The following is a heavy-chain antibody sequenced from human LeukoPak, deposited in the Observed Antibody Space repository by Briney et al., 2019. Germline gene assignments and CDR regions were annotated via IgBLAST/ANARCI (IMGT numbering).Heavy chain of an antibody. CDR2: INHSGST. CDR1: GGSFSGYY. Sequence: SETLSLTCAVYGGSFSGYYWSWIRQPPGKGLEWIGEINHSGSTNYNPSLKSRVTISVDTSKNQFSLKLSSVTAADTAVYHCARGQCGSCSRSNYYYYYMDVWGKGTTVTVSS. J-gene: IGHJ6*03. D-gene: IGHD2-15*01. V-gene: IGHV4-34*01. CDR3: ARGQCGSCSRSNYYYYYMDV.